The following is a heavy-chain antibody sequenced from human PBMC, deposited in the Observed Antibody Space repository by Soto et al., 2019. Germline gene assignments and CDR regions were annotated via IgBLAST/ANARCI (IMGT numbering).Heavy chain of an antibody. D-gene: IGHD2-2*01. J-gene: IGHJ5*02. Sequence: QVQLQQWGAGLLKPSETLSLTCAVYGGSFSGYYWSWIRQPPGKGLEWIGEINHSGSTNYNPSLKSRVTTSVDTSKNQFSLKLSSVTAADTAVYYCARRVVPAAIISSWFDPWGQGTLVTVSS. V-gene: IGHV4-34*01. CDR1: GGSFSGYY. CDR2: INHSGST. CDR3: ARRVVPAAIISSWFDP.